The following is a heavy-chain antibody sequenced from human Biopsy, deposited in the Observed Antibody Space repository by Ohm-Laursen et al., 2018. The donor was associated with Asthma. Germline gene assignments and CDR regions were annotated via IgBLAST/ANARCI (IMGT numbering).Heavy chain of an antibody. Sequence: SVKVSCKAPGGTFSNFAISRVRQAPGQGLEWLGGIMTVFGTTNYAQKLQGRVTITADETTSTAYMEVTSLRSEDTAIYYCARCQVGYSSGWSLLLKKIYYSGMDVWGQGTAVTVSS. V-gene: IGHV1-69*01. CDR3: ARCQVGYSSGWSLLLKKIYYSGMDV. CDR2: IMTVFGTT. CDR1: GGTFSNFA. J-gene: IGHJ6*02. D-gene: IGHD6-19*01.